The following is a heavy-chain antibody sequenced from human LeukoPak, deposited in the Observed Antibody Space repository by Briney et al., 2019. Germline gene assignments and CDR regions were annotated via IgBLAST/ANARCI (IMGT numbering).Heavy chain of an antibody. Sequence: PSETLSLTCTVSGGSISSYYWSWIRQPAGKGLEWIGRIYTSGSTNYNPSLKSRVTMSVDTSKNQFSLKLSSVTAADTAVYYCERDRPYSSSWSDAFDIWGQGTMVTVSS. CDR1: GGSISSYY. CDR3: ERDRPYSSSWSDAFDI. V-gene: IGHV4-4*07. D-gene: IGHD6-13*01. CDR2: IYTSGST. J-gene: IGHJ3*02.